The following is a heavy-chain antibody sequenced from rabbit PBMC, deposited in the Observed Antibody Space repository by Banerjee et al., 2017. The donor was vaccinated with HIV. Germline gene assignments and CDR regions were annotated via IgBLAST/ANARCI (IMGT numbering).Heavy chain of an antibody. CDR2: INTSSGNT. CDR3: ARHETGTSGWNFKL. Sequence: YYIHWVRQAPGKGLEWIACINTSSGNTVYATWAKGRFTISKTSSTTVTLQMTSLTAADTATYFCARHETGTSGWNFKLWGQGTLVTVS. J-gene: IGHJ4*01. V-gene: IGHV1S40*01. CDR1: YY. D-gene: IGHD1-1*01.